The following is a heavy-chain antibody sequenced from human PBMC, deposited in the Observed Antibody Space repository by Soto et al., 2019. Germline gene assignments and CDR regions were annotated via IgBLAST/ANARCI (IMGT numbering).Heavy chain of an antibody. V-gene: IGHV1-18*01. J-gene: IGHJ5*02. CDR3: ARSGSYYPARKWFGP. Sequence: QAQLVQSGVEMKNVGASVKVSCKASGYTFTSYGISWVRQAPGQGLEWMGWISGFNDDTNNAQKFQGRVSVRKDTSTSTAYMELRSLKSDDTAVYYCARSGSYYPARKWFGPWGQGTLVTV. D-gene: IGHD3-10*01. CDR2: ISGFNDDT. CDR1: GYTFTSYG.